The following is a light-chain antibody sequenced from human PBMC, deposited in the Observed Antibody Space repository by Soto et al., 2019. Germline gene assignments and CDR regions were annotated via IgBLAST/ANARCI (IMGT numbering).Light chain of an antibody. CDR1: QSIGSW. J-gene: IGKJ5*01. Sequence: DIQMTQSPSTLSASVGDRVTITCRASQSIGSWLAWYQKKPGKAPKLLIYAASSLQSGVPSRFSGGGSGTDFTLTISSLQPEDCAIYFCQQAYSFPITFGQGTRLEIK. V-gene: IGKV1-12*01. CDR2: AAS. CDR3: QQAYSFPIT.